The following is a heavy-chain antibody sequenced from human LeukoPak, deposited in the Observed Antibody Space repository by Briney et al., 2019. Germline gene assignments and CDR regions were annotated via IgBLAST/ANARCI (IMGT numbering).Heavy chain of an antibody. CDR2: ISWNSGSI. D-gene: IGHD3-22*01. J-gene: IGHJ3*02. CDR1: GFTFDDYA. Sequence: GRSLRLSCAASGFTFDDYAMHWVRQAPGKGLEWVSGISWNSGSIGYADSVKGRFTISRDNAKNSLYLQMNSLRAEDTALYYCAKDYYYDSSGSRWGDAFDTWGQGTMVTVSS. CDR3: AKDYYYDSSGSRWGDAFDT. V-gene: IGHV3-9*01.